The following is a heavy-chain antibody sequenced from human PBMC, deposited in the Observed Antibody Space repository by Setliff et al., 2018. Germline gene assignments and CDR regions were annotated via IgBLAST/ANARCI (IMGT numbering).Heavy chain of an antibody. CDR1: GGSVGNSYYY. V-gene: IGHV4-61*02. J-gene: IGHJ4*02. CDR3: ATTGTYRYFDY. Sequence: SETLSLTCTVSGGSVGNSYYYWNWIRQPAGKGLEWIGRIYTTWSTNYNPSLKSRLTISVDTSKNQFSLRLNSVTASDTAVYYCATTGTYRYFDYWGQGTLVTVSS. D-gene: IGHD1-1*01. CDR2: IYTTWST.